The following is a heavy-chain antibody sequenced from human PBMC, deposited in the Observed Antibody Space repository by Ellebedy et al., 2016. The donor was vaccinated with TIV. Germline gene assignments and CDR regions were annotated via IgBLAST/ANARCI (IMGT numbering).Heavy chain of an antibody. V-gene: IGHV4-59*01. J-gene: IGHJ5*02. D-gene: IGHD6-13*01. CDR1: GDSISDYY. CDR2: IYYSGTT. CDR3: ARGPKNRTWYRQLWFDP. Sequence: SETLSLTCAVSGDSISDYYWSWIRQPPGKGLEWIGYIYYSGTTYYNPSLKSPVTISIDTSNSQFSLKLSYVTPADTAVYYCARGPKNRTWYRQLWFDPWGQGTQVTVSS.